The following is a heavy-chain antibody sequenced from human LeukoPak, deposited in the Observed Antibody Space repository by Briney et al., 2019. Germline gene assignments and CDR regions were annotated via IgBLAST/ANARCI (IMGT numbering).Heavy chain of an antibody. CDR2: IYYSGST. D-gene: IGHD6-6*01. CDR1: GGSISSYY. Sequence: PSETLSLTCTVSGGSISSYYWSWIRQPPGKGLEWIGYIYYSGSTNYNPSLKSRVTISVDTSKNQFSLKLSSVTAADTAVYYCASTSSIAARRGSYLDYWGQGTLVTVSS. V-gene: IGHV4-59*01. CDR3: ASTSSIAARRGSYLDY. J-gene: IGHJ4*02.